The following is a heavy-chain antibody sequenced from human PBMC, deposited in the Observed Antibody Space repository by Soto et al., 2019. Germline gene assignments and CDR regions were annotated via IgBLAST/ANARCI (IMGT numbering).Heavy chain of an antibody. J-gene: IGHJ6*02. Sequence: QVQLQESGPGLVKPSETLSLTCTVSGGSISSYYWSWIRQPPGKGLEWIGYISYSGSTNYNPSLTSRVTISVDTSKNQSSLKLSSVTAADTAVYYCAREGVSSSWYYYYGLDVWGQGTTVTVSS. D-gene: IGHD6-13*01. V-gene: IGHV4-59*01. CDR2: ISYSGST. CDR3: AREGVSSSWYYYYGLDV. CDR1: GGSISSYY.